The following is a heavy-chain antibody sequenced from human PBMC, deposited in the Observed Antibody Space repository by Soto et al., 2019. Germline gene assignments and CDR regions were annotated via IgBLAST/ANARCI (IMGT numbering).Heavy chain of an antibody. V-gene: IGHV1-2*04. D-gene: IGHD6-6*01. J-gene: IGHJ4*02. Sequence: ASVKVSCKASGYTFTGYYMHWVRQAPGQGLEWMGWINPNSGGTNYAQKVQGWVTMTRDTSISTAYMELSRLRSDDTAVYYCARVPKNGREQLVQDYWGQGTLVTVSS. CDR3: ARVPKNGREQLVQDY. CDR2: INPNSGGT. CDR1: GYTFTGYY.